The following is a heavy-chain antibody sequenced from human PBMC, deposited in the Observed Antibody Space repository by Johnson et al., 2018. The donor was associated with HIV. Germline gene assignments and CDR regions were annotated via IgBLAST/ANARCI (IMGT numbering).Heavy chain of an antibody. J-gene: IGHJ3*01. V-gene: IGHV3-30*03. Sequence: QVQLVESGGGVVQPGRSLRLSCAASGFTFSSYGMHWVRQAPGKGLEWVAVISYDGSNKYYSDSVQGQFIISRDNSKNTLFLQMNGLRADDTAVYYCARDRVYSGSYYSGAFDVWGQGAMVTVSS. CDR3: ARDRVYSGSYYSGAFDV. CDR2: ISYDGSNK. D-gene: IGHD1-26*01. CDR1: GFTFSSYG.